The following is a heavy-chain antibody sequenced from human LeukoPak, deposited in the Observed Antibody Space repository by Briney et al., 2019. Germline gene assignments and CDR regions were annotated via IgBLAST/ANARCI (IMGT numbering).Heavy chain of an antibody. J-gene: IGHJ4*02. V-gene: IGHV1-46*01. Sequence: GASVKVSCKASGYTFTSYYMHWVRQAPGQGLEWMGIINPSGGSTSHAQKFQGRVTMTRDTSTSTVYMELSSLRAEDTAVYYCAKDMEDSSSANRYFDYWGQGTLVTVSS. CDR1: GYTFTSYY. CDR3: AKDMEDSSSANRYFDY. CDR2: INPSGGST. D-gene: IGHD6-6*01.